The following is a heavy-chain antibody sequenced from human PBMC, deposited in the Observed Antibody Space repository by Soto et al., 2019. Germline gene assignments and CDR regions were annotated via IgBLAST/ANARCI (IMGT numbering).Heavy chain of an antibody. CDR1: GYTFTSYG. V-gene: IGHV1-18*01. J-gene: IGHJ5*02. CDR3: ARAGFCGGGSCLLSGAGFDP. Sequence: ASVKVSCKASGYTFTSYGISWVRQAPGQGLEWMGWISAYNGNTNYAQKLQGRVTMTTDTSTSTAYMELRSLRSDDTAVYYCARAGFCGGGSCLLSGAGFDPWGQGTLVTASS. CDR2: ISAYNGNT. D-gene: IGHD2-15*01.